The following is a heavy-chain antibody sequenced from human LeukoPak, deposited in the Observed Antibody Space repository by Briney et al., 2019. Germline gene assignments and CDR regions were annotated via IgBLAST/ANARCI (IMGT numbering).Heavy chain of an antibody. Sequence: GTPLRLSCAASGFTFSNYAMHWVRQAPGKGLEWVAIISADRTNEYYADSVKGRFTLSKDNYKNTMYLQMNSLRAEDTALYYCARDPDSSGWYRFDYWGQGTLVTVSS. CDR3: ARDPDSSGWYRFDY. D-gene: IGHD6-19*01. CDR1: GFTFSNYA. CDR2: ISADRTNE. V-gene: IGHV3-30*04. J-gene: IGHJ4*02.